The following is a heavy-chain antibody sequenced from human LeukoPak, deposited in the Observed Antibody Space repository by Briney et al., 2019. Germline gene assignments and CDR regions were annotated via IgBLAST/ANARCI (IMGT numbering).Heavy chain of an antibody. CDR2: INPSGGST. CDR3: ARDLDYSGGSCYGGNWFDP. V-gene: IGHV1-46*01. Sequence: GASVTVSCKASGYTFTSYYMHWVRQAPGQGLEWMGIINPSGGSTSYAQKFQGRVTMTRDTSTSTVYMELSSLRSEDAAVYYCARDLDYSGGSCYGGNWFDPWGQGTLVTVSS. J-gene: IGHJ5*02. D-gene: IGHD2-15*01. CDR1: GYTFTSYY.